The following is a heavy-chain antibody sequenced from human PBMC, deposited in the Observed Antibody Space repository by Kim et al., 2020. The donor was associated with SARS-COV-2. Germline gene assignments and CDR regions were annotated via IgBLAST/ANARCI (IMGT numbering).Heavy chain of an antibody. J-gene: IGHJ6*02. CDR3: ARHWTEWELLNYYYAIDV. CDR2: VYYSGST. Sequence: SETLSLTCTVSGGSISSYYWSWIRQPPGKGLEWIGYVYYSGSTNYNPSLKSRVTISVDTSKNQFSLKLSSVTAADTAVYYCARHWTEWELLNYYYAIDVWGQGTPVTVSS. D-gene: IGHD1-26*01. CDR1: GGSISSYY. V-gene: IGHV4-59*08.